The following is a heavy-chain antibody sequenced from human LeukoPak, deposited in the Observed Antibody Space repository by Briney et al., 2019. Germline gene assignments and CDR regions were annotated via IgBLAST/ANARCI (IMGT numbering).Heavy chain of an antibody. D-gene: IGHD6-19*01. CDR1: GFTFSSYS. J-gene: IGHJ4*02. CDR2: ISSSSSYI. Sequence: GGSLRLSCAASGFTFSSYSMNWVRQAPGKGLEWVSSISSSSSYIYYADSVKGRFTISRDNAKNSLYLQMNSLRAEDRAVYYCARGGAGYYFDHWGQGTLVTVSS. V-gene: IGHV3-21*01. CDR3: ARGGAGYYFDH.